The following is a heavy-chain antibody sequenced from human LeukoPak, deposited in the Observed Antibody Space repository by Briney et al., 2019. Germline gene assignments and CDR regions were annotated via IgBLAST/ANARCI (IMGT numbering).Heavy chain of an antibody. CDR2: IKSKADAGPP. J-gene: IGHJ4*02. V-gene: IGHV3-15*01. Sequence: GGSLRLSCAASGFTFWSAWMSWVRQAPGKGLEWVGRIKSKADAGPPDYTGPVKGVFTISSEGSENTVYLQMNSLKTEDTGIYYGRTDWGRVTRFDYWGQGTLVTVSP. D-gene: IGHD3-16*01. CDR1: GFTFWSAW. CDR3: RTDWGRVTRFDY.